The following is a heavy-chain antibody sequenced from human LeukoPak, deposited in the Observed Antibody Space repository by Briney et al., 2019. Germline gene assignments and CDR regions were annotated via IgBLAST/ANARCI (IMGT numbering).Heavy chain of an antibody. J-gene: IGHJ4*02. Sequence: SVKVSCKASGGTFSSYAIGWVRQAPGQGLEWMGGIIPIFGTANYAQKFQGRVTITADKSTSTAYMELSSLRSEDTAVYYCAREVSAGTVLDYWGQGTLVTVSS. CDR2: IIPIFGTA. CDR3: AREVSAGTVLDY. CDR1: GGTFSSYA. V-gene: IGHV1-69*06. D-gene: IGHD6-13*01.